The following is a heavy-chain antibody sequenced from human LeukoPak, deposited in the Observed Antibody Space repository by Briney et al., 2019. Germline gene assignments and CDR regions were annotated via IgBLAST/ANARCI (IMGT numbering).Heavy chain of an antibody. V-gene: IGHV4-59*08. CDR2: MHYSGDS. CDR1: GNSISSFF. Sequence: SETLSLTCTVSGNSISSFFWSWIRQPPGKGLEWIGSMHYSGDSKYNPSLRSRVSLSIDTSKQQFSLRLTSVTAADTAVYYCARTVVDYGSGEVSQYYYNGLDVWGRGTTVTVSS. D-gene: IGHD3-10*01. J-gene: IGHJ6*02. CDR3: ARTVVDYGSGEVSQYYYNGLDV.